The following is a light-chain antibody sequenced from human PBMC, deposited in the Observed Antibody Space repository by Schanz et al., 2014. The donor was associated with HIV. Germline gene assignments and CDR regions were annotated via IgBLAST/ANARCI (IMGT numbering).Light chain of an antibody. CDR2: GAS. CDR3: QKYDSVPLT. Sequence: EIVMTQSPATVSVSPGESVTLSCRASQSVGASLAWYQHTPRQPPRLLLYGASARATGVPARFSGSGSGTDFTLTISSLQPEDVATYYCQKYDSVPLTFGGGTKVEIK. J-gene: IGKJ4*01. V-gene: IGKV3-15*01. CDR1: QSVGAS.